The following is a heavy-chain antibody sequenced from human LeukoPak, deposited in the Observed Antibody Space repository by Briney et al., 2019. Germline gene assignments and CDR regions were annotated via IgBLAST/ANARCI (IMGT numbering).Heavy chain of an antibody. D-gene: IGHD1-26*01. J-gene: IGHJ4*02. CDR1: GFTFSSYW. CDR2: IKQDGSIK. Sequence: GGSLRLSCAASGFTFSSYWMSWVRQAPGKGLEWVANIKQDGSIKYYVDSVKGRFTISRDNAKSSLYLQMNSLRAEDTAVYYCARDRPMNREQFYEYWGQGTLVTVSS. V-gene: IGHV3-7*03. CDR3: ARDRPMNREQFYEY.